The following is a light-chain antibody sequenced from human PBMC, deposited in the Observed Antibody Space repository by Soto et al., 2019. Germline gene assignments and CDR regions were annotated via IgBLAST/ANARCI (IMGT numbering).Light chain of an antibody. V-gene: IGKV3-20*01. J-gene: IGKJ2*01. CDR2: GAS. CDR3: QQYGSSPGYT. CDR1: QSVSSNY. Sequence: EIVLTQSPGTLSLSPGERATLSCRASQSVSSNYLAWYRQKPGQAPRLLIYGASTRATGIPDRFSGSGSGTDFTLTISRLEPEDFAVYYCQQYGSSPGYTFGQGTKLEIK.